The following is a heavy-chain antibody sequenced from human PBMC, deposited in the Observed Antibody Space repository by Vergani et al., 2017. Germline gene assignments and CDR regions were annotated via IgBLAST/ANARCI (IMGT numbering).Heavy chain of an antibody. J-gene: IGHJ4*02. Sequence: QVQLQESGPGLVKPSETLFLTCSVSGVSMSSYYCSWIRQPPGKRLEWIGSIYYSGSTNYNPSLKSRLTISLDTSMNQFSLKLSSVTAADSALYYRVSYRSSSGPVLRWGQGALVTVSS. D-gene: IGHD6-6*01. CDR1: GVSMSSYY. CDR3: VSYRSSSGPVLR. CDR2: IYYSGST. V-gene: IGHV4-59*01.